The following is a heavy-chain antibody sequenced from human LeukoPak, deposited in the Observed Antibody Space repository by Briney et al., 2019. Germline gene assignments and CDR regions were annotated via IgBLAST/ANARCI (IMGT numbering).Heavy chain of an antibody. CDR2: IYYSGST. CDR1: GGSISSNDYY. D-gene: IGHD3-3*01. Sequence: SETLSLTCTVSGGSISSNDYYWGWIRQPPGKGLEWIGYIYYSGSTNYNPSLKSRVTISVDTSKNQFSLKLSSVTAADTAVYYCARAPYYDFWSGYYGGNWFDPWGQGTLVTVSS. V-gene: IGHV4-61*08. CDR3: ARAPYYDFWSGYYGGNWFDP. J-gene: IGHJ5*02.